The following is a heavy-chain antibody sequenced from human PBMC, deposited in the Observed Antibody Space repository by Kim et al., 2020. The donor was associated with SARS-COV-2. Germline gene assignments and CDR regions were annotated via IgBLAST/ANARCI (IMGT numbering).Heavy chain of an antibody. CDR2: IYSDSST. D-gene: IGHD2-21*01. J-gene: IGHJ6*02. CDR3: ARERGDPAWVGGMDV. V-gene: IGHV3-53*01. CDR1: GFTFSGSY. Sequence: GGSLRLSCAASGFTFSGSYMSWVRQAPGKGLEWVSVIYSDSSTNYADSVKSRFTISRDNAKNTLYLQMNSLRAEDTAVYYCARERGDPAWVGGMDVWGQGTTVTVSS.